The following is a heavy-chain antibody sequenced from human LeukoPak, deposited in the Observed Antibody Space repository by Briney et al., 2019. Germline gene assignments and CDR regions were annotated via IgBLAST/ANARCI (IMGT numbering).Heavy chain of an antibody. CDR2: ISGSGDST. CDR3: AKDRGIISDY. D-gene: IGHD3-10*01. V-gene: IGHV3-23*01. CDR1: GFTFSHA. J-gene: IGHJ4*02. Sequence: QPGGSLRLSCAASGFTFSHAWMSWVRQAPGKGLEWVSAISGSGDSTYYADSVKGRFTISRDNSKNTLYLQMNSLRVEDTAVYYCAKDRGIISDYWGQGTLVTVSS.